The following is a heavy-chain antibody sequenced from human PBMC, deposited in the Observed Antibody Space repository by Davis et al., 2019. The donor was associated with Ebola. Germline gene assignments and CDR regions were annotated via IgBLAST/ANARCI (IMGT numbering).Heavy chain of an antibody. CDR1: GVSGDAINSYY. D-gene: IGHD3-16*02. J-gene: IGHJ3*01. CDR2: VYHSATTDT. V-gene: IGHV4-4*08. Sequence: PSETLSLTCTLSGVSGDAINSYYWSWIRQPPGRGLEWITYVYHSATTDTHYNPSLKSRLTPSVDTPKNEISLKLRSVTAADTAHYYCARAIVTYDHLRGNYRPDSYDLWGGGTMVTVSS. CDR3: ARAIVTYDHLRGNYRPDSYDL.